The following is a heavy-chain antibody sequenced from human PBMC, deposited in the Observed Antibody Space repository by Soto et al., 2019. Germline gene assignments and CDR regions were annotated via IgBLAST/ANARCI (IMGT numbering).Heavy chain of an antibody. CDR2: IIPIFPTP. CDR1: GGTFGSSA. V-gene: IGHV1-69*12. CDR3: ALDKDRLPLGGNYYYDMDV. J-gene: IGHJ6*02. Sequence: QVQLVQSGDEVKKPGSSVTVSCKASGGTFGSSAISWVRQAPGQGLEWMGGIIPIFPTPAYAQKFQGRVTITADEATSTAYIELTSLRSEDTAVYYCALDKDRLPLGGNYYYDMDVWGQGTTVTVSS. D-gene: IGHD5-12*01.